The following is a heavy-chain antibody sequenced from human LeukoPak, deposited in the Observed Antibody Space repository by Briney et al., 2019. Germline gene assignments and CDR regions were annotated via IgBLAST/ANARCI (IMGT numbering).Heavy chain of an antibody. V-gene: IGHV1-18*01. D-gene: IGHD4-17*01. J-gene: IGHJ4*02. CDR2: ISAYNGNT. Sequence: ASVKVSFKASGYTFTSYGVSWVRQAPGQGLEWMGWISAYNGNTNYAQKLQGRVTMTTDTSTSTAYMELRSLRSDDTAVYYCARDLGIMTTVTFLDYWGQGTLVTVSS. CDR1: GYTFTSYG. CDR3: ARDLGIMTTVTFLDY.